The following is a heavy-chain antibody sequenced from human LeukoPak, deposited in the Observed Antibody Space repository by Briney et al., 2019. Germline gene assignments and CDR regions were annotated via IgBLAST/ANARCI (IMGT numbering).Heavy chain of an antibody. J-gene: IGHJ3*02. V-gene: IGHV4-30-2*01. D-gene: IGHD6-19*01. Sequence: PSETLSLTCAVSGGSISSGGYSWSWIRQPPGKGLEWIGYIYHSGSTYYNPSLKGRVTISVDRSKNQFSLKLSSVTAADTAVYYCARGLVPRAFDIWGQGTMVTVSS. CDR1: GGSISSGGYS. CDR3: ARGLVPRAFDI. CDR2: IYHSGST.